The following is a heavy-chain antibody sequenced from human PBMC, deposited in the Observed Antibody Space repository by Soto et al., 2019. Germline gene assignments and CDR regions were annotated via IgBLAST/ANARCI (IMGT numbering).Heavy chain of an antibody. CDR3: ARDGRSSYSSGRYYFDY. V-gene: IGHV1-69*05. J-gene: IGHJ4*02. CDR1: GGPFSSYA. CDR2: IIPIFGTA. Sequence: GASVKVSCKASGGPFSSYAISWVRQAPGQGLEWMGGIIPIFGTANYAQKFQGRVTMTRDTSTSTVYMELSSLRSEDTAVYYCARDGRSSYSSGRYYFDYWGQGTLGTVSS. D-gene: IGHD6-19*01.